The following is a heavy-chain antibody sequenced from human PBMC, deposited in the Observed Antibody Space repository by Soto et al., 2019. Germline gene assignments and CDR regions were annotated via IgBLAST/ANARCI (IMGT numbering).Heavy chain of an antibody. CDR2: IWYDGSNK. V-gene: IGHV3-33*01. Sequence: GGSLRLSCAASGFTFSSYGMHWVRQAPGKGLEWVAVIWYDGSNKYYADSVKGRFTISRDNSKNTVYLQMNSLRAEDTAVYYCARDSDDILTGYLGDLDIWGQGTMVTVSS. CDR1: GFTFSSYG. CDR3: ARDSDDILTGYLGDLDI. J-gene: IGHJ3*02. D-gene: IGHD3-9*01.